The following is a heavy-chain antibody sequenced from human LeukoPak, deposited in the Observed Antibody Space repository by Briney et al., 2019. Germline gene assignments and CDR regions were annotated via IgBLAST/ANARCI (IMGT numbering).Heavy chain of an antibody. Sequence: ASVKVSCKASGYTFTSYAMHWVRQAPGQRLEWMGWINAGNGNTKYSQKFQGRVTITRDTSASTAYMELSSLRSEDTAVYYCARDRGVVPAAPYYYYGMDVWGQGTTVTVSS. V-gene: IGHV1-3*01. J-gene: IGHJ6*02. CDR2: INAGNGNT. CDR1: GYTFTSYA. D-gene: IGHD2-2*01. CDR3: ARDRGVVPAAPYYYYGMDV.